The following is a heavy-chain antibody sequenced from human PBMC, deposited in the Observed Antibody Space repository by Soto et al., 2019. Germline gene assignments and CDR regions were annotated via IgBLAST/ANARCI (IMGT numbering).Heavy chain of an antibody. V-gene: IGHV3-7*01. J-gene: IGHJ6*02. CDR2: IKQDGSEK. CDR1: GFTFSSYW. D-gene: IGHD6-13*01. CDR3: ARIASAGRGWDV. Sequence: EVQLVESGGGLVQPGGSLRLSCAASGFTFSSYWMSWVRLAPVKGLEWVGNIKQDGSEKNYVDFVKGRFTISRDNAKNSLYLQMNSLRAEDTAVYYCARIASAGRGWDVWGQGTTVVVSS.